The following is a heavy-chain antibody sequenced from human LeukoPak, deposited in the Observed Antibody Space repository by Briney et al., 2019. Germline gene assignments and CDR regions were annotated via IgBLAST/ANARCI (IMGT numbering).Heavy chain of an antibody. Sequence: GGSLRLSCIASGFVFSRDNMNWVRQAPGKGLEWVAHISEAIYYADSVQGRFTISRDNAKNSLYLQMSNLRVDDTAMYYCVREVGRPKTFYFDSWGRGTPVTVSS. CDR2: ISEAI. D-gene: IGHD3-16*01. V-gene: IGHV3-48*04. CDR3: VREVGRPKTFYFDS. CDR1: GFVFSRDN. J-gene: IGHJ4*02.